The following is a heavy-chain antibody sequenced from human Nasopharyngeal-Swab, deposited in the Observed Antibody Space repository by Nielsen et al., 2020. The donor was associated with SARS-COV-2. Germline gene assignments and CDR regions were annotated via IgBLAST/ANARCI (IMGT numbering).Heavy chain of an antibody. D-gene: IGHD3-9*01. J-gene: IGHJ4*02. V-gene: IGHV3-23*01. CDR2: ISGSGDNT. CDR1: AFTFSHYA. CDR3: ANPHLRYYDWLLFDY. Sequence: GESLKISCAGSAFTFSHYAMSWVRQAPGKGLEWVSAISGSGDNTYYADSVKGRFTISRDNPKNTLYLQLNSLRAEDTAVYYCANPHLRYYDWLLFDYWGQGTLVTVSS.